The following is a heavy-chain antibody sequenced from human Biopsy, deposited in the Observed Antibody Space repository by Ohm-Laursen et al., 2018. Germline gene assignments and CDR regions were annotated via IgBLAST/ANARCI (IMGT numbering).Heavy chain of an antibody. V-gene: IGHV3-33*01. J-gene: IGHJ2*01. Sequence: SLRLSCAASGFTLGHYAMHWVRQAPGKGLEWISLIWYDGTSEDYADSVKGRFTISRDNSKNTLYLQINTLTLEDTAFYYCARGLSSGWYGYFDVWGRGTLVTVSS. D-gene: IGHD6-19*01. CDR1: GFTLGHYA. CDR2: IWYDGTSE. CDR3: ARGLSSGWYGYFDV.